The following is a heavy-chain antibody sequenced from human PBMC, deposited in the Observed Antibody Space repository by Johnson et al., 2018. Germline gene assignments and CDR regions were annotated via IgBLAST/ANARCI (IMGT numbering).Heavy chain of an antibody. CDR1: GGSFSGYY. J-gene: IGHJ6*02. CDR2: INHSGST. V-gene: IGHV4-34*01. Sequence: QVQLQQWGAGLLKPSETLSLTCAVYGGSFSGYYWSWIRQPPGKGLEWIGEINHSGSTNYNPSLKSRVTISVDPSKNQVSLKLGSVTAADTAVYYCARLSWGSKSYYYGMDVWGQGTTVTVSS. D-gene: IGHD7-27*01. CDR3: ARLSWGSKSYYYGMDV.